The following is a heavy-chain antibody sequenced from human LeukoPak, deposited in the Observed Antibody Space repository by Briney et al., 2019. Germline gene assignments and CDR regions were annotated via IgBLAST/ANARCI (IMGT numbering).Heavy chain of an antibody. CDR1: GGSISSYY. CDR2: IYYSGST. V-gene: IGHV4-59*08. CDR3: ARHSLFQISSYYYCALDV. Sequence: SETLSLTCTVSGGSISSYYWSWIRQPPGKGLEWIGYIYYSGSTNYNPSLKSRVTISVDTSKNQFSLKLSSVTAADTAVYYCARHSLFQISSYYYCALDVWGQGTTVTVSS. J-gene: IGHJ6*02. D-gene: IGHD3-3*01.